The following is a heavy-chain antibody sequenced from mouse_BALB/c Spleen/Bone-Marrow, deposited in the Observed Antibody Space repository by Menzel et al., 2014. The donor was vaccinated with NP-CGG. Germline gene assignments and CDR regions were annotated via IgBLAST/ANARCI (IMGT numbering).Heavy chain of an antibody. D-gene: IGHD2-3*01. Sequence: DVQLVESGGGLVQPGGSLKLSCAASGFDFSSYWMSWVRQAPGKGLEWIGEINPDSNTINYTPSLKDKFIISRDNAKNTLYLQISKVRSEDTALYYCARIGYYGWFAYWGQGTLVTVSA. J-gene: IGHJ3*01. V-gene: IGHV4-1*02. CDR2: INPDSNTI. CDR3: ARIGYYGWFAY. CDR1: GFDFSSYW.